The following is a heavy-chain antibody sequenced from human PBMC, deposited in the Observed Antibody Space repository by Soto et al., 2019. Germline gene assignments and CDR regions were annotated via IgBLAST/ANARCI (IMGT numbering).Heavy chain of an antibody. CDR2: TRNQGNSYST. J-gene: IGHJ4*02. V-gene: IGHV3-72*01. D-gene: IGHD2-15*01. CDR3: AGGDGGGFDY. CDR1: GITFSYHY. Sequence: EVQLVESGGALVQPGGSLRLSCAASGITFSYHYIDWVRQAPGKGLEWVGRTRNQGNSYSTEYAASVKGRFTISRDDSKNSLYLQMNSLKSEDTAVYYCAGGDGGGFDYWGQGTLVTVSS.